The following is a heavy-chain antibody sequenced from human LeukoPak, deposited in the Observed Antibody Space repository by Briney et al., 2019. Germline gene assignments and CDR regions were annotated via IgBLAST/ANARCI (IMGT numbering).Heavy chain of an antibody. Sequence: ASVKVSCKASGYTFTGYYMHWVRQAPGQGLEWMGWINPNSGGTNYAQKFQGRVTMTRDTSISTAYMELSRLRSDDTAVYYCARDNSGGSDTAMDRWGRGTLVTVSS. CDR2: INPNSGGT. CDR1: GYTFTGYY. D-gene: IGHD5-18*01. J-gene: IGHJ4*02. V-gene: IGHV1-2*02. CDR3: ARDNSGGSDTAMDR.